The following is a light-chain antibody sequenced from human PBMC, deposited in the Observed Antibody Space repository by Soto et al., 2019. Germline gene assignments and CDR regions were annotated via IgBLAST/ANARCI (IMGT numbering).Light chain of an antibody. V-gene: IGKV3-15*01. Sequence: EIVMTQSPATLSVSPGERATLFCRASQSINNNLAWYQQKPGQAPRLIMFRTSTRATGVPARFSGSGSGTDFTLTISSLEPEDFAVYYCQQRSNWPTFGGGTKVDIK. CDR2: RTS. CDR1: QSINNN. J-gene: IGKJ4*01. CDR3: QQRSNWPT.